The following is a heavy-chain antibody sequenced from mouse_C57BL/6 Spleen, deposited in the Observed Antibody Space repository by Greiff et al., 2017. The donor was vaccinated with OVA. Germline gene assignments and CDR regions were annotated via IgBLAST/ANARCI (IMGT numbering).Heavy chain of an antibody. J-gene: IGHJ3*01. V-gene: IGHV1-26*01. D-gene: IGHD2-5*01. CDR2: INPNNGGT. CDR1: GYTFTDYY. Sequence: EVQLQQSGPELVKPGASVKISCKASGYTFTDYYMNWVKQSHGKSLEWIGDINPNNGGTSYNQKFKGKATLTVDKSSSTAYMELRSLTSEDSAVYYCARGLYSNYGFAYWGQGTLVTVSA. CDR3: ARGLYSNYGFAY.